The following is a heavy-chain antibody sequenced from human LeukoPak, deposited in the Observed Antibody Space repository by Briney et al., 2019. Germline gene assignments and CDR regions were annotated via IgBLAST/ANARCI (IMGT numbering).Heavy chain of an antibody. CDR2: IYHSGST. J-gene: IGHJ6*03. CDR3: ARGLAVAEIAADYYYYYMDV. D-gene: IGHD6-19*01. CDR1: GGSISSSNW. Sequence: SETLSLTCAVSGGSISSSNWWSWVRQPPGKGLEWIGEIYHSGSTNYNPSLKSRVTISVDTSKNQFSLKLSSVTAADTAVYYCARGLAVAEIAADYYYYYMDVWGKRTTVTVSS. V-gene: IGHV4-4*02.